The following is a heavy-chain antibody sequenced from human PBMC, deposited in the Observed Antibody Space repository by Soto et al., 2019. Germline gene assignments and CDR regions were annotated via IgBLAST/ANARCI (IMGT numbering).Heavy chain of an antibody. D-gene: IGHD2-21*02. J-gene: IGHJ6*02. CDR2: MYKTGST. V-gene: IGHV4-59*01. CDR1: GGSISGYY. CDR3: ARDLWGYCGTDCYPLDV. Sequence: PSETLSLTCTVSGGSISGYYLSWIRQPPGKGLEWIGYMYKTGSTVYNPSFKSRVTISVDTSKNQFSLKLNSVTAADTAVYYCARDLWGYCGTDCYPLDVWGQGTTVTV.